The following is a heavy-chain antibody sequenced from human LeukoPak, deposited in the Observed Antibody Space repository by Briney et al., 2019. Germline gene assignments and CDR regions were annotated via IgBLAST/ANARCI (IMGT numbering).Heavy chain of an antibody. CDR1: GFTFDDYA. J-gene: IGHJ4*02. CDR2: ISWNSGSI. V-gene: IGHV3-9*01. Sequence: GGSLRLSCAASGFTFDDYAMHWAREAPGKGLEWVSGISWNSGSIGYADSVKGRFTISRDNAKNSLYLQMNSLRAEDTALYYCAKDIGIMITFGGEGYFDHWGQGTLVTVSS. CDR3: AKDIGIMITFGGEGYFDH. D-gene: IGHD3-16*01.